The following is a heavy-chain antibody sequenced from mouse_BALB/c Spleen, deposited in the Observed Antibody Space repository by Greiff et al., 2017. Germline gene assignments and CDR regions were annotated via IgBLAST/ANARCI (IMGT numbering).Heavy chain of an antibody. CDR1: GFNIKDYY. D-gene: IGHD2-4*01. V-gene: IGHV14-4*02. Sequence: VQLKESGAELVRSGASVKLSCTASGFNIKDYYMHWVKQRPEQGLEWIGWIDPENGDTEYAPKFQGKATMTADTSSNTAYLQLSSLTSEDTAVYYCARWGLRREGYAMDYWGQGTSVTVSS. CDR3: ARWGLRREGYAMDY. CDR2: IDPENGDT. J-gene: IGHJ4*01.